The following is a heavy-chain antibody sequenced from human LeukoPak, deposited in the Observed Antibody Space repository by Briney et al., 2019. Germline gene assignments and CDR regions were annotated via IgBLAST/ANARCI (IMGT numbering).Heavy chain of an antibody. V-gene: IGHV1-2*02. CDR3: ARDIEYSSSDGNDY. CDR2: INPNSGGT. CDR1: GYTLTELS. J-gene: IGHJ4*02. D-gene: IGHD6-6*01. Sequence: ASVKVSCKVSGYTLTELSMHWVRQAPGQGLEWMGWINPNSGGTNYAQKFQGRVTMTRDTSISTAYMELSRLRSDDTAVYYCARDIEYSSSDGNDYWGQGTLVTVSS.